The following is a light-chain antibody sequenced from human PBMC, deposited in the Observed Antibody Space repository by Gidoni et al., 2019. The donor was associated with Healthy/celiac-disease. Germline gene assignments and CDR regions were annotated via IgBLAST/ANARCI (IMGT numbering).Light chain of an antibody. V-gene: IGKV4-1*01. CDR3: QQYYSTLLT. CDR1: QSVLYASNNKNY. J-gene: IGKJ4*01. CDR2: WAS. Sequence: IVMTQSPDSLALSLGARATINCKSSQSVLYASNNKNYLAWYQQRPGQPPKLLIYWASIRESGVPDRFSGSGSGTDFTLTISSLQAEDVAVYYCQQYYSTLLTFXGXTKVEIK.